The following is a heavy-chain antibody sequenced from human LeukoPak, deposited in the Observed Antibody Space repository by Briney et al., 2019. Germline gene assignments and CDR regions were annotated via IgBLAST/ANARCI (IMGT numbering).Heavy chain of an antibody. CDR2: ISSSSSYI. J-gene: IGHJ4*02. CDR3: ARSGSGGSYLPYYFDY. D-gene: IGHD1-26*01. CDR1: GFTFSTYS. V-gene: IGHV3-21*01. Sequence: GGSLRLSCAASGFTFSTYSMNWVRQAPGKGLEWVSCISSSSSYIYYADSVKGRFTISRDNAKNSLYLQMNSLRVEDTAVYYCARSGSGGSYLPYYFDYWGQGTLVTVSS.